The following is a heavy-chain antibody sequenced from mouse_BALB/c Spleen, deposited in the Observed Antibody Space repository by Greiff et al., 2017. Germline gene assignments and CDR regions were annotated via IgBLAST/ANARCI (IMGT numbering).Heavy chain of an antibody. CDR2: INPSNGGT. CDR3: TRESTMITTTGFDY. J-gene: IGHJ2*01. V-gene: IGHV1S81*02. CDR1: GYTFTSSY. D-gene: IGHD2-4*01. Sequence: VQLQESGAELVKPGASVKLSCKASGYTFTSSYMYWVKQRPGQGLEWIGEINPSNGGTNFNEKFKSKATLTVDKSSSTAYMQLSSLTSEDSAVYYCTRESTMITTTGFDYWGQGTTLTVSS.